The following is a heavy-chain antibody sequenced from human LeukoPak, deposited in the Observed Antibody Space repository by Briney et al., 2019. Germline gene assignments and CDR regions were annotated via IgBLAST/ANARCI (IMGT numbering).Heavy chain of an antibody. D-gene: IGHD3-3*01. CDR1: GGSFSGYY. CDR3: ARRRSYDFWSAAPIDY. Sequence: SETLSLTCAVYGGSFSGYYWSWIRQPPGKGLEWIGEINHSGSTNYNPSLKSRVTISVDTSKNQFSLKLSSVTAADTAVYYCARRRSYDFWSAAPIDYWGQGTLVTVSS. CDR2: INHSGST. J-gene: IGHJ4*02. V-gene: IGHV4-34*01.